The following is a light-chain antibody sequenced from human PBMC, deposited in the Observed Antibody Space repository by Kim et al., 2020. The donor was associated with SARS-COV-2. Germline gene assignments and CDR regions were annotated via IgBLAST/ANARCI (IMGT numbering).Light chain of an antibody. CDR3: TSYTSSDTYV. Sequence: QSVVTQPASVSGSPGQSISISCTGTSSDIGTYDYVSWYQQHPGKAPKLMIYDVSKRPSGVSNRFSASKSGNAASLTISGLQAEDEADYYCTSYTSSDTYVFGAGTKVTVL. V-gene: IGLV2-14*01. CDR2: DVS. CDR1: SSDIGTYDY. J-gene: IGLJ1*01.